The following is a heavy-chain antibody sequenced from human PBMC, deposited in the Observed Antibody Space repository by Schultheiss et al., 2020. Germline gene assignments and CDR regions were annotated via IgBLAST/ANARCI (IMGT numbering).Heavy chain of an antibody. CDR2: IYTSGST. D-gene: IGHD6-19*01. CDR1: GGSISSYY. CDR3: ARVRTSGWLIDY. Sequence: SETMSLTCTVSGGSISSYYWSWIRQPAGKGLEWIGRIYTSGSTNYNPSLKSRVTMSVDTSKNQFSLKLSSVTAADTAVYYCARVRTSGWLIDYWGQGTLVTVSS. J-gene: IGHJ4*02. V-gene: IGHV4-4*07.